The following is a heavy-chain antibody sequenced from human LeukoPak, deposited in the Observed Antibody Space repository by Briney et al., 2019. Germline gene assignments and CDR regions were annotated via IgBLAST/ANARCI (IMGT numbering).Heavy chain of an antibody. V-gene: IGHV4-39*01. CDR2: IYYSGST. J-gene: IGHJ2*01. D-gene: IGHD2-15*01. CDR3: ARGLGGSWRL. CDR1: GGSISSSRYY. Sequence: IPSETLSLTCTVSGGSISSSRYYWGWIRQAPGKGLEWIGSIYYSGSTHYNPSLKSRVTISVDTSKNQFSLKLSSVTAADTAVYYCARGLGGSWRLWGRGTLVTVSS.